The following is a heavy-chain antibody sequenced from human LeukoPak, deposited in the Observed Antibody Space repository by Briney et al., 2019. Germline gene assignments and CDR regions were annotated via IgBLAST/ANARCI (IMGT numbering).Heavy chain of an antibody. CDR2: ISYDGSND. CDR3: AKGQGLYAPLRNYGMGV. J-gene: IGHJ6*02. CDR1: GFTSSSYG. D-gene: IGHD2-2*01. Sequence: PGRSLRLSCAAPGFTSSSYGMNWVRQAPGKGLEWVAAISYDGSNDFYADSVKGRFTISRDNSKNTLYLQMNSLRAEDTALYYCAKGQGLYAPLRNYGMGVWGQGTTVTVSS. V-gene: IGHV3-30*18.